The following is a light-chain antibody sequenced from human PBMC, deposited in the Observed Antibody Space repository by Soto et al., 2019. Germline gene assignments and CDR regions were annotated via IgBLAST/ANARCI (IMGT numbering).Light chain of an antibody. CDR3: QQYNYWPPWT. Sequence: EIVMTQSPATLSVSPGERATLSCRASQSVSSNLAWYQQKPGQAPRLLIYGASTRATGITARFSGSGSVTEFTLTISSLQSEDFAVYYCQQYNYWPPWTFGQGTKVEIK. V-gene: IGKV3-15*01. CDR2: GAS. J-gene: IGKJ1*01. CDR1: QSVSSN.